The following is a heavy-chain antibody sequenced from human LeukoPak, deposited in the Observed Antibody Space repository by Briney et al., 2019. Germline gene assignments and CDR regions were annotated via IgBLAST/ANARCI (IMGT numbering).Heavy chain of an antibody. Sequence: SVKVSCKASGYTFTGYYMHWVRQAPGQGLEWMGRIIPILGIANYAQKFQGRVTITADKSTSTAYMELSSLRSEDTAVYYCASLVAGTYYYYYGMDVWGQGTTVTVSS. CDR1: GYTFTGYY. V-gene: IGHV1-69*02. D-gene: IGHD6-19*01. CDR2: IIPILGIA. J-gene: IGHJ6*02. CDR3: ASLVAGTYYYYYGMDV.